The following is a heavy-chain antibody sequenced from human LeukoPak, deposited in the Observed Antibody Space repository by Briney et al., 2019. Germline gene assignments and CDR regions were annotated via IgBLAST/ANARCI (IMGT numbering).Heavy chain of an antibody. J-gene: IGHJ3*02. CDR2: ISSSSSYI. CDR1: GFTFSSYS. V-gene: IGHV3-21*01. CDR3: ARTITMVRGVIYTTAFDI. Sequence: PGGSLRLSCAASGFTFSSYSMNWVRQAPGKGLEWVSSISSSSSYIYYADSVKGRFTISRDNAKNSLYLQMNSLRAEDTAVYYCARTITMVRGVIYTTAFDIWGQGTMVTVSS. D-gene: IGHD3-10*01.